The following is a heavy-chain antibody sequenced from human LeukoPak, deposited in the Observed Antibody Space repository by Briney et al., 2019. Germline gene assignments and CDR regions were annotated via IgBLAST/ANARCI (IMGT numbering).Heavy chain of an antibody. V-gene: IGHV4-4*09. CDR2: IYTSGST. CDR3: ARVGVVVAASV. CDR1: GGSISSYY. J-gene: IGHJ4*02. D-gene: IGHD2-15*01. Sequence: PSETLSLTCTVSGGSISSYYWSWIRQPPGKGLEWIGYIYTSGSTNYNPSLKSRVTISVDTSKNQFSLKLSSVTAADTAVYYCARVGVVVAASVWGQGTLVTVSS.